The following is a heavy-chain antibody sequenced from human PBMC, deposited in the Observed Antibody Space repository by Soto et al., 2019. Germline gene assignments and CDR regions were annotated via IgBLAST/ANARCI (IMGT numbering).Heavy chain of an antibody. CDR3: ASPQRDCSSTSCYTSPEYYFDY. J-gene: IGHJ4*02. CDR2: ISYDGSNK. Sequence: GGSLRLSCAASGFTFSSYAMHWVRQAPGKGLEWVAVISYDGSNKYYADSVKGRFTISRDNSKNTLYLQMNSLRAEDTAVYYCASPQRDCSSTSCYTSPEYYFDYWGQGTLVTSPQ. V-gene: IGHV3-30-3*01. D-gene: IGHD2-2*02. CDR1: GFTFSSYA.